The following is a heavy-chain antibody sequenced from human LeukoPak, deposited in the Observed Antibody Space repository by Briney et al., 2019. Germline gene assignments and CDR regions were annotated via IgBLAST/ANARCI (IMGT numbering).Heavy chain of an antibody. D-gene: IGHD6-25*01. CDR1: GYTFTGYY. Sequence: ASVKVSCKASGYTFTGYYMHWVRQAPGQGLEWMGWMSPNSGNTGYAQKFQGRVTMTRNTSISTAYMELSNLRSEDTAVYYCARGLRGYEMGDWGQGTLVTVSS. CDR3: ARGLRGYEMGD. J-gene: IGHJ4*02. V-gene: IGHV1-8*02. CDR2: MSPNSGNT.